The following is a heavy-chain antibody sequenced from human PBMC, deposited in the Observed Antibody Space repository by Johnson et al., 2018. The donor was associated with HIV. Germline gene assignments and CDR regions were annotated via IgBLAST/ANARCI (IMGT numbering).Heavy chain of an antibody. Sequence: EVQLVESGGGLVQPGRSLRLSCAASGFTFDDYAMHWVRQAPGKGLEWVSGISWNSGNIGYADSVKGRFTISRDNAKNSLYLQMNSLRAEDAALYYCAKDIEPEGSGGLGAFDIWGQGTMVTVSS. D-gene: IGHD3-10*01. CDR3: AKDIEPEGSGGLGAFDI. CDR2: ISWNSGNI. V-gene: IGHV3-9*01. CDR1: GFTFDDYA. J-gene: IGHJ3*02.